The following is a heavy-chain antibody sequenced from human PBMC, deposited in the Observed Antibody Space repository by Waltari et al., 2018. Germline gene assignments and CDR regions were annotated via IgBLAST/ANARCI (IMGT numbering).Heavy chain of an antibody. J-gene: IGHJ2*01. Sequence: QVQLVQSGAEVKKPGSSVKVSCKASGGTFSSYAISWVRQAPGQGLEWVAVIWYDGSNKYYADSVKGRFTISRDNSKNTLYLQMNSLRAEDTAVYYCAREREVLAYCGGDCSWYFDLWGRGTLVTVSS. D-gene: IGHD2-21*02. V-gene: IGHV3-33*01. CDR3: AREREVLAYCGGDCSWYFDL. CDR1: GGTFSSYA. CDR2: IWYDGSNK.